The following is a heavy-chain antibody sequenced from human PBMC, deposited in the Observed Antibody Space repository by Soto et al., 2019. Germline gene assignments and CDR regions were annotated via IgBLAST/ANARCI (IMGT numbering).Heavy chain of an antibody. CDR3: ARDSSSWYRDYYYYYGMDV. J-gene: IGHJ6*02. CDR1: GYTFTGYY. Sequence: ASVKVSCKASGYTFTGYYMHWGRQAPGQGLEWMGWINPNSGGTNYAQKFQGWVTMTRDTSISTAYMELSRLRSDDTAVYYCARDSSSWYRDYYYYYGMDVWGQGTTVTVSS. D-gene: IGHD6-13*01. V-gene: IGHV1-2*04. CDR2: INPNSGGT.